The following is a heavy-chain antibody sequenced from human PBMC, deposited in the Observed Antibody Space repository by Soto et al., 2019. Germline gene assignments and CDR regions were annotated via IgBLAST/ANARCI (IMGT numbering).Heavy chain of an antibody. CDR1: GFTFGNNW. V-gene: IGHV3-7*03. J-gene: IGHJ4*02. D-gene: IGHD5-12*01. CDR3: ASLEREFSGYAAY. CDR2: IKRDVSEK. Sequence: GGALRLSCAASGFTFGNNWMSWVRQAPGKGLEWVANIKRDVSEKYYVDSVKGRFAISRENAKNTLYLQMNSLRADDTAVYYCASLEREFSGYAAYWGEVTLVPVSS.